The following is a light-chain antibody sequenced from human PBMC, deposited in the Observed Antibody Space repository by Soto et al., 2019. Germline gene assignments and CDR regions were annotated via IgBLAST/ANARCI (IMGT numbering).Light chain of an antibody. J-gene: IGKJ1*01. CDR1: QTIYCS. Sequence: DIQMTQSPSSLSASVGDRVTITCRASQTIYCSLNWYQQKPGKAPNLLIYTASTLQSGVPSRFSGSGSGTEFSLTISGLQREDCATYYCQQSYSAPLTFCQGTAVEVK. CDR3: QQSYSAPLT. V-gene: IGKV1-39*01. CDR2: TAS.